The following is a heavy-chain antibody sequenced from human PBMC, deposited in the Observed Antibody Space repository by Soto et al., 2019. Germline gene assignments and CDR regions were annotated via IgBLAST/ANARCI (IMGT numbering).Heavy chain of an antibody. CDR1: GYTFTSYD. J-gene: IGHJ4*02. CDR3: ARAGCSGGSCALGY. D-gene: IGHD2-15*01. CDR2: MNPDSGNT. Sequence: ASVKVSCKASGYTFTSYDINWLLQATGQGLEWMGWMNPDSGNTGYAQKFQGRVTMTRNTSISTAYMELSSLRSEDTAVYYCARAGCSGGSCALGYWGQGTLVTVSS. V-gene: IGHV1-8*01.